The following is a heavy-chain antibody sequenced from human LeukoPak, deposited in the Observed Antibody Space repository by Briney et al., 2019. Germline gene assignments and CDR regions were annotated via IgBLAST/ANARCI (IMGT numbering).Heavy chain of an antibody. D-gene: IGHD2-15*01. CDR2: INPNRGGT. CDR1: GYTFTGYR. CDR3: AKDENTHFDY. V-gene: IGHV1-2*02. Sequence: ASVKVSCKASGYTFTGYRMHWVRQAPGQGLEWMGWINPNRGGTNYAQKFQGRVTMTRDTSTSTAYMELSSLTSDDTAVYYCAKDENTHFDYWGQGILVTVSS. J-gene: IGHJ4*02.